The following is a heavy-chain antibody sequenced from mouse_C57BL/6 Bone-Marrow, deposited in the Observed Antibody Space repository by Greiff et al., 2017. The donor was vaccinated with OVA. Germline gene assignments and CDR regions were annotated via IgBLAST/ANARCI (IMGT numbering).Heavy chain of an antibody. CDR2: IYPGDGGT. D-gene: IGHD1-1*01. CDR3: ERQVYYYDGYCDY. CDR1: GYAFSSSW. Sequence: QVQLQQSGPELVKPGASVKISCKASGYAFSSSWMNWVKQRPGKGLEWIGRIYPGDGGTNYNGKFKGKATLTADKSSSTAYMQLSSLTSEDSAVYFGERQVYYYDGYCDYWGQGTTLTVSS. J-gene: IGHJ2*01. V-gene: IGHV1-82*01.